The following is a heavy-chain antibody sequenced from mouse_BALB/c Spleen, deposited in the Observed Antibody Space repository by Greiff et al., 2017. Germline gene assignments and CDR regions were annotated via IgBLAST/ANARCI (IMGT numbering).Heavy chain of an antibody. J-gene: IGHJ4*01. V-gene: IGHV2-9*02. CDR3: ARGGNYGAMDY. Sequence: VQLKESGPGLVAPSQSLSITCTVSGFSLTSYGVHWVRQPPGKGLEWLGVIWAGGSTNYNSALISRLSISKDNSKSQVFLKMNSLQTDDTAMYYFARGGNYGAMDYWGQGTSVTVSS. CDR1: GFSLTSYG. CDR2: IWAGGST. D-gene: IGHD2-1*01.